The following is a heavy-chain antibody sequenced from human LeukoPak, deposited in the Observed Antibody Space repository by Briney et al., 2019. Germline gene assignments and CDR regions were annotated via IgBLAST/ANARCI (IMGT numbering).Heavy chain of an antibody. CDR3: ARDSGDSTVGGAFDI. CDR2: IIPIFGTA. CDR1: GGTFSSYA. V-gene: IGHV1-69*05. J-gene: IGHJ3*02. Sequence: SVKVSCKASGGTFSSYAISWVRQAPGQGLEWMGGIIPIFGTANYAQKFQGRVTITTDESTSTAYMELSSLRSEDTAVYHCARDSGDSTVGGAFDIWGQGTMVTVSS. D-gene: IGHD1-26*01.